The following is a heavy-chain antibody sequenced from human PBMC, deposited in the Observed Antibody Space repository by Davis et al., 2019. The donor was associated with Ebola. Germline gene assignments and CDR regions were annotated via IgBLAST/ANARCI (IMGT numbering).Heavy chain of an antibody. CDR3: ARHVYYSDSSGYDFSFDY. D-gene: IGHD3-22*01. J-gene: IGHJ4*02. CDR2: IYYSGST. CDR1: GGSISSYY. Sequence: SETLSLTCTVSGGSISSYYWSWIRQPPGKGLEWIGYIYYSGSTNYNPSLKSRVTISVDTSKNQFSLKLSSVTAADTAVYYCARHVYYSDSSGYDFSFDYWGQGTLVTVSS. V-gene: IGHV4-59*08.